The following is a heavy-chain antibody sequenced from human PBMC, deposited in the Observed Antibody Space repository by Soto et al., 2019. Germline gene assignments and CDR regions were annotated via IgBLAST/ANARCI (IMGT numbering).Heavy chain of an antibody. CDR1: GDSLSTDYW. CDR3: ARGISYRWVY. D-gene: IGHD3-16*02. J-gene: IGHJ4*02. Sequence: SETLSLTXTVSGDSLSTDYWWSWVRQPPGKGLEWIGEIHHSGITNYIQSVRSRVTMSVDKSNNQVSLELTSVAAADTAVYYCARGISYRWVYWGQGILVTVSS. CDR2: IHHSGIT. V-gene: IGHV4-4*02.